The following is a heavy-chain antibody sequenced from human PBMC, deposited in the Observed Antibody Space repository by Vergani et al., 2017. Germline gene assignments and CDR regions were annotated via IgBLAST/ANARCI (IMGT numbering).Heavy chain of an antibody. J-gene: IGHJ5*02. CDR1: GFTFSSYA. V-gene: IGHV3-30-3*01. Sequence: QVQLVESGGGVVQPGRSLRLSCAAPGFTFSSYAMHWVRQAPGKGLEWVAVISYDGSNKYYADSVKGRFTISRDNSKNTLYLQMNSLRAEDTAVYYCARELPNAIAVAGTGGRWFDPWGQGTLVTVSS. CDR3: ARELPNAIAVAGTGGRWFDP. CDR2: ISYDGSNK. D-gene: IGHD6-19*01.